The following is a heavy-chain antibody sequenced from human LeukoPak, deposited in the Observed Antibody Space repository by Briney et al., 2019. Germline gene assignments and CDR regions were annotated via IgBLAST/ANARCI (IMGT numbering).Heavy chain of an antibody. CDR2: ISSSGRYI. V-gene: IGHV3-21*01. J-gene: IGHJ4*02. D-gene: IGHD2-2*01. CDR3: ARVLPGDSTNGYFFDY. CDR1: GFTFSTYT. Sequence: PGGSLRLSCAASGFTFSTYTMNWVRQAPGKGLEWVSSISSSGRYIYYADSVKGRFTISRDNAKNSLYVQMNNLRAEDTAVYYCARVLPGDSTNGYFFDYWGQGTLVTVSP.